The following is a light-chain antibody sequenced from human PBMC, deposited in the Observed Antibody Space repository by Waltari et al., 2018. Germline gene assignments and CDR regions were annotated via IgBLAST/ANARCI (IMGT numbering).Light chain of an antibody. CDR1: SSDVGGYNY. Sequence: QSALTQPASVSGSPGQSITIPCTGTSSDVGGYNYVSWYQHYPGKAPKLMIYEVSNRPSGVSNRFSGSKSGNTASLTISGLQAEDEADYYCSSYTSSSNTWVFGGGTKLTVL. CDR3: SSYTSSSNTWV. J-gene: IGLJ3*02. V-gene: IGLV2-14*01. CDR2: EVS.